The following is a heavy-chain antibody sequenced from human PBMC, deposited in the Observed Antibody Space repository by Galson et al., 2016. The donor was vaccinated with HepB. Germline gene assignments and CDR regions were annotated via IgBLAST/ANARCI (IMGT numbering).Heavy chain of an antibody. CDR3: ARVANYYDNRGFSRAGHLDR. D-gene: IGHD3-22*01. CDR2: INHSGST. Sequence: SETLSLTCAVYGTSFSGYYWSWIRQPPGKGLEWIGDINHSGSTNYNPSLKSRVTLSVDTSKNQVSLKVTSVTAADKAVYYCARVANYYDNRGFSRAGHLDRWGRGTLVTVSS. V-gene: IGHV4-34*01. CDR1: GTSFSGYY. J-gene: IGHJ2*01.